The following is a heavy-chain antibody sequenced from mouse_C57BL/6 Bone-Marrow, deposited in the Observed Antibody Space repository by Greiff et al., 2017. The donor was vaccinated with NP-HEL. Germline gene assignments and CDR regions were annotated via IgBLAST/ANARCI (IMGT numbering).Heavy chain of an antibody. CDR2: INPNNGGT. J-gene: IGHJ3*01. Sequence: EVQLQQSGPELVKPGASVKISCKASGYTFTDYYMNWVKQSHGKSLEWIGDINPNNGGTSYNQKFKGKATLTVDKSSSTAYMELRSLTSEDSAVYYCARGEGPSTMITPWFAYWGQGTLVTVSA. CDR1: GYTFTDYY. V-gene: IGHV1-26*01. D-gene: IGHD2-4*01. CDR3: ARGEGPSTMITPWFAY.